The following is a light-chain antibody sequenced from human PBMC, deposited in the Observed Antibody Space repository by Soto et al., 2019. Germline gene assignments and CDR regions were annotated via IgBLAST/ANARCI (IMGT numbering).Light chain of an antibody. V-gene: IGKV1-9*01. CDR3: QQLKSYPIT. J-gene: IGKJ5*01. Sequence: DIQLTQSPSFLSASVGDRVTITCRASQGISSYLAWYQQKPGKAPKVLIYSASTLHSGVPSRFSGSESGTEVTLTISSLQPEDFATYYCQQLKSYPITFGQGTRLEIK. CDR1: QGISSY. CDR2: SAS.